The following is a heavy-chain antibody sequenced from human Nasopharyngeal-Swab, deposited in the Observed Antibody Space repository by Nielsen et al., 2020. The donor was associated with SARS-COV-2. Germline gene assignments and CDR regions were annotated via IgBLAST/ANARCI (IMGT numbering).Heavy chain of an antibody. Sequence: WIRQPPGKGLGWIGEINHSGSTNYNPSLKSRVTISVDTSKNQFSLKLSSVTAADTAVYYCARGPQLLYSSGRLTKKNAFDIWGQGTMVTVSS. D-gene: IGHD6-19*01. V-gene: IGHV4-34*01. CDR2: INHSGST. CDR3: ARGPQLLYSSGRLTKKNAFDI. J-gene: IGHJ3*02.